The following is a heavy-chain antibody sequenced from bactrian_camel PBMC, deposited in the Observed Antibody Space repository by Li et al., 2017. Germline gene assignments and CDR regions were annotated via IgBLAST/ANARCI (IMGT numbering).Heavy chain of an antibody. CDR1: GYTVSGRC. CDR2: FAPDGST. Sequence: HVQLVESGGGSVQSGGSLRLSCVASGYTVSGRCMGWFRQAPGKEREVVSSFAPDGSTTYADSVKGRFTSSRDISENTLDLQMNSVKLEDTAVYYCVRDLGTTGWYFDNWGQGTQVTVS. CDR3: VRDLGTTGWYFDN. V-gene: IGHV3S53*01. D-gene: IGHD5*01. J-gene: IGHJ6*01.